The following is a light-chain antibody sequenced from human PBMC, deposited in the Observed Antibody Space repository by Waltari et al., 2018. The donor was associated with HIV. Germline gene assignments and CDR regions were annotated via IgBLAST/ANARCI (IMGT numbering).Light chain of an antibody. V-gene: IGLV2-23*01. CDR1: SSDVGSYNL. Sequence: QSALTQPASVSGSPGQSITISCTGTSSDVGSYNLVSWYQQHPGKAPKLMIYEGSKRPSGVSNRFSGSKSGNTASLTISGLQAEDEADYYCCSYAGSSTLEVFGGGT. J-gene: IGLJ2*01. CDR3: CSYAGSSTLEV. CDR2: EGS.